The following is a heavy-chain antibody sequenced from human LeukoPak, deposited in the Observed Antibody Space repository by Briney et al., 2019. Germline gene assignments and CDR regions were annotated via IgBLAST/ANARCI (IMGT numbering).Heavy chain of an antibody. J-gene: IGHJ4*02. Sequence: GASVKVSCKASGYTFTSYGISWVRQAPGQGLEWMGWISAYNGNTNYAQKLQGRVTMTTDTSTSTAHMELRSLRSDDTAVYYCARGPWSSDFWSGYALDYWGQGTLVTVSS. CDR2: ISAYNGNT. V-gene: IGHV1-18*01. CDR3: ARGPWSSDFWSGYALDY. CDR1: GYTFTSYG. D-gene: IGHD3-3*01.